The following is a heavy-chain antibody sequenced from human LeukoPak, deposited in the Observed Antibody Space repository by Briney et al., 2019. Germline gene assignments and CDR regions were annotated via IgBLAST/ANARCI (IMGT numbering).Heavy chain of an antibody. CDR3: ARNFYSGWGSFFYFGT. CDR1: EYNFATYW. D-gene: IGHD3-10*01. J-gene: IGHJ5*02. Sequence: GESLKISCKGSEYNFATYWIGWLRQMPGKGLEWMGIIYPGDSDTKYSPSFQGQVTISADKSTSTAYLQWSTLKASDTAIYYCARNFYSGWGSFFYFGTWGQGTLVTVSS. CDR2: IYPGDSDT. V-gene: IGHV5-51*01.